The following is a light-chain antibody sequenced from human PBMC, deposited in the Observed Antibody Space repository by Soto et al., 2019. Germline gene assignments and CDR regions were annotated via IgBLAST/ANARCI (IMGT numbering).Light chain of an antibody. CDR2: GVT. J-gene: IGLJ2*01. V-gene: IGLV2-14*01. CDR1: TSDIGFYDY. CDR3: QSYDTSLRGSV. Sequence: QSALTQPASVSGSPGQSLTISCTGTTSDIGFYDYVSWYQQYPGKAPKLLIYGVTIRPSGISNRFSGSKSGSTASLTISGLRDEDEADYYCQSYDTSLRGSVFGGGTKLTVL.